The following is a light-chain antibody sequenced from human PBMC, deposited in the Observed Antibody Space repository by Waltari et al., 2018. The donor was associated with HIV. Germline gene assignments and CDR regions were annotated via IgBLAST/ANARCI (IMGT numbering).Light chain of an antibody. CDR2: DVI. CDR1: SNDVGAYGF. CDR3: SSYAGSYIWV. J-gene: IGLJ3*02. Sequence: QSALTQPRSVSGSPGQSVTIPCTGTSNDVGAYGFVSWYQQHPGKAPRLMIFDVISRPSGVPDRFSGSKSGSTASLTISGLQAEDEADYYCSSYAGSYIWVFGGGTKLTVL. V-gene: IGLV2-11*01.